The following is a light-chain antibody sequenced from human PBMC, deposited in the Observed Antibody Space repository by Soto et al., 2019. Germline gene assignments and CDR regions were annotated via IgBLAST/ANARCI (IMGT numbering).Light chain of an antibody. CDR1: QSVGTY. CDR2: DAS. Sequence: ENVLTQSPRPQSLSSGERATLSCMASQSVGTYLAWYQQKPGQAPRLLIFDASKRATGIPSRFSGSGSGTDFTLTISSLQPEDVATYYCQKYNSALGTFGQGTKVDIK. J-gene: IGKJ1*01. CDR3: QKYNSALGT. V-gene: IGKV3-11*01.